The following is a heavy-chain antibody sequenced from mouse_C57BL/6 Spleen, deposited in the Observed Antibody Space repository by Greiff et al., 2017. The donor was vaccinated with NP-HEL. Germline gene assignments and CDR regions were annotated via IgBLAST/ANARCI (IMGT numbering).Heavy chain of an antibody. J-gene: IGHJ3*01. Sequence: EVKLQESGGGLVQPGGSLKLSCAASGFTFSDYYMYWVRQTPEKRLEWVAYISNGGGSTYYPDTVKGRFTISRDNAKNTLYLQMSRLKSEDTAMYYCARQGYYGSSFVPWFAYWGQGTLVTVSA. CDR2: ISNGGGST. CDR3: ARQGYYGSSFVPWFAY. V-gene: IGHV5-12*01. D-gene: IGHD1-1*01. CDR1: GFTFSDYY.